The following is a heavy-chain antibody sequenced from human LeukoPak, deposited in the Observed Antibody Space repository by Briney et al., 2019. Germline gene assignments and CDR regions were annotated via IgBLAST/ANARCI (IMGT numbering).Heavy chain of an antibody. CDR3: ARDDDTSSHYSLFQY. V-gene: IGHV3-33*01. Sequence: GGSLRLSCAASGFTLTKYGMHWVRQAPGKGLEGVAVLWAHGRSEYYADSVKGRFSISRDTSRSTVHLQMNSLRAEDTAVYYCARDDDTSSHYSLFQYWGQGTRVTVSS. CDR1: GFTLTKYG. D-gene: IGHD3-22*01. CDR2: LWAHGRSE. J-gene: IGHJ4*02.